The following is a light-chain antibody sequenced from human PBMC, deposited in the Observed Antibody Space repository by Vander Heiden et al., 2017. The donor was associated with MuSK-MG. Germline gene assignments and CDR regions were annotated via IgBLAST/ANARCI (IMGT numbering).Light chain of an antibody. CDR3: QQYGSSPQT. CDR1: QSVSSSY. CDR2: GAS. V-gene: IGKV3-20*01. J-gene: IGKJ1*01. Sequence: IVFTPSSCTLSLSPGEIATLSCRASQSVSSSYLAWYQQKPGQAPRLLIYGASSRATGIPDRFSGSGSGTDFTLTISRLEPEDFAVYYCQQYGSSPQTFGQGTKVEIK.